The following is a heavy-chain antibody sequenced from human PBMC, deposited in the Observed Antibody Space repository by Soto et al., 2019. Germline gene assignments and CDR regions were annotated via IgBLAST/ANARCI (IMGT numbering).Heavy chain of an antibody. CDR1: EFTFRSYG. CDR3: AKDLKPLSPDSYFDY. J-gene: IGHJ4*02. Sequence: QVQLVESGGGVVQPGRSLRLSCAASEFTFRSYGMHWVRQAPGKGLEWLARISYDGSEKHFADSVKGRFTISRDNVKNTLFLQMNSLRAEDTAVYYCAKDLKPLSPDSYFDYWGQGTLVSVSS. V-gene: IGHV3-30*18. CDR2: ISYDGSEK. D-gene: IGHD3-3*02.